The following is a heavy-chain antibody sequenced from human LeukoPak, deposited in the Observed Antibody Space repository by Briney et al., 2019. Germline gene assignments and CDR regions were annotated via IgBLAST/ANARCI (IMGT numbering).Heavy chain of an antibody. D-gene: IGHD3-16*02. Sequence: PGGSLRLSCAASGFTFSSYSMNWVRQAPGKGLEWVSSISSSSSYIYYADSVKGRFTISRDNAKNSLYLQMNSLRAEDTAVYYCAREVRNDYVWGSYRSSYYFDYWGQGTLVTVSS. CDR2: ISSSSSYI. CDR3: AREVRNDYVWGSYRSSYYFDY. J-gene: IGHJ4*02. V-gene: IGHV3-21*01. CDR1: GFTFSSYS.